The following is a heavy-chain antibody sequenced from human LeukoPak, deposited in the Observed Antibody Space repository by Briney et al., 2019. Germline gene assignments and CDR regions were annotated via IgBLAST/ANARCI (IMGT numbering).Heavy chain of an antibody. V-gene: IGHV4-34*01. CDR2: INHSGST. J-gene: IGHJ4*02. CDR3: ARWAYYYDSSGSLDY. D-gene: IGHD3-22*01. CDR1: GGSFSGYY. Sequence: SETLSLTCAVYGGSFSGYYWCWIRQPPGKGLEWIGEINHSGSTNYNPSLKSRVTISVDTSKNQFSLKLSSVTAADTAVYYCARWAYYYDSSGSLDYWGQGTLVTVPS.